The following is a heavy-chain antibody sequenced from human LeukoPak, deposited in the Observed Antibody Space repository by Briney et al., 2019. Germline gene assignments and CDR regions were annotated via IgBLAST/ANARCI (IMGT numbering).Heavy chain of an antibody. D-gene: IGHD2-2*01. Sequence: SETLSLTCAVYGGSFSGYYWSWIRQPPGKGLEWIGEINHSGSTNYNPSLKSRVTISVDTSKNQFSLKLSSVTAADTAVYYCARGDIVVVPAAIYSHWFDPWGQGTLVTVSS. CDR1: GGSFSGYY. CDR2: INHSGST. V-gene: IGHV4-34*01. CDR3: ARGDIVVVPAAIYSHWFDP. J-gene: IGHJ5*02.